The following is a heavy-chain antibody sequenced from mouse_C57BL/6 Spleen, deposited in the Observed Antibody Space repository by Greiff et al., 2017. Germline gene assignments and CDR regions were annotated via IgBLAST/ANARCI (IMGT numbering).Heavy chain of an antibody. CDR1: GFTFSDYY. CDR2: INYDGSST. V-gene: IGHV5-16*01. J-gene: IGHJ1*03. CDR3: AREGSNYGSSYWYFDV. Sequence: DVKLVESEGGLVQPGSSMKLSCTASGFTFSDYYMAWVRQVPEKGLEWVANINYDGSSTYYLDSLKSRFIISSDNAKNILYLQMSSLKSEDTATYYCAREGSNYGSSYWYFDVWGTGTTVTVSS. D-gene: IGHD1-1*01.